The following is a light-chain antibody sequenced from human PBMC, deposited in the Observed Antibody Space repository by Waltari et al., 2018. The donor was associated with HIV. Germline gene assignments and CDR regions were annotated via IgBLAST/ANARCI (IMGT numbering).Light chain of an antibody. CDR2: SAS. CDR1: QSINKRF. J-gene: IGKJ4*01. V-gene: IGKV3-20*01. Sequence: EIVLTQSTVTLALSPGERATLSSRASQSINKRFLGWYQQKPGQAPRLLIYSASSRTGGTPDRFSGSGSGTDFTLTINRLEPEDFAVYYCQHSGSSPGVTFGGGTKVDIK. CDR3: QHSGSSPGVT.